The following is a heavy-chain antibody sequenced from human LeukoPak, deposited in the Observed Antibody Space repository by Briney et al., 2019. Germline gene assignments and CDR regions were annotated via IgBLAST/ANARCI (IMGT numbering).Heavy chain of an antibody. V-gene: IGHV3-30*18. D-gene: IGHD2-15*01. J-gene: IGHJ4*02. CDR2: ISYDGSNK. CDR1: GFIFSSYG. Sequence: GGSLRLSCAASGFIFSSYGMHWVRQAPGKGLEWVADISYDGSNKYYRDSVKGRFTISRDNSKNTLYQQINSLGPEDTAVYYCAKGGLYCSGGRCYSQFDYWGQGTLVTVSS. CDR3: AKGGLYCSGGRCYSQFDY.